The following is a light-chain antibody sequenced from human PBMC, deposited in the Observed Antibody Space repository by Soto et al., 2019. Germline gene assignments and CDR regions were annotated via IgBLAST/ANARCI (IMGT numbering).Light chain of an antibody. CDR1: KLGDKY. V-gene: IGLV3-1*01. CDR3: QAWDSSYVV. J-gene: IGLJ2*01. CDR2: QDS. Sequence: SYELTQPPSVSVSPGQTARITCSGDKLGDKYACWYQQKPGQSPVLVIYQDSKRPSGIPERFSGSNSGNTATLTISGTQAMDEADYYCQAWDSSYVVFGGGTKVTVL.